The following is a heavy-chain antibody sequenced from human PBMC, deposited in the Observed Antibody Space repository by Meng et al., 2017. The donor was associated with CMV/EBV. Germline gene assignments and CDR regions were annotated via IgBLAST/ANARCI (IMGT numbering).Heavy chain of an antibody. J-gene: IGHJ4*02. D-gene: IGHD6-19*01. V-gene: IGHV3-30*04. CDR2: ISYDGSNK. CDR1: GFTFSSYA. Sequence: GESLKISCAASGFTFSSYAMHWVRQAPGKGLEWVAVISYDGSNKYYADSVKGRFTISRDNSKNTLYLQMNSLRAEDTAVYYCARDHIAVAGTSGSFDYWGQGTLVTVSS. CDR3: ARDHIAVAGTSGSFDY.